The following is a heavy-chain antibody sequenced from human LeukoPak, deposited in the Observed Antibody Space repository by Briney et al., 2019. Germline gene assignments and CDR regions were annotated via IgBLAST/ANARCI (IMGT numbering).Heavy chain of an antibody. D-gene: IGHD6-13*01. CDR3: ARDPGSSSSWYSQH. J-gene: IGHJ1*01. V-gene: IGHV7-4-1*02. Sequence: ASVKVPCKASGYTFTSYAMNWVRQAPGQGLEWMGWINTNTGIPTYAQGFTGRFVFSLDTSVSTAYLQISSLKAEDTAVYYCARDPGSSSSWYSQHWGQGTLVTVSS. CDR2: INTNTGIP. CDR1: GYTFTSYA.